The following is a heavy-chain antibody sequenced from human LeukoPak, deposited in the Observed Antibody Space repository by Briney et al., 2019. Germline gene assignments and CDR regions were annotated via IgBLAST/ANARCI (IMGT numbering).Heavy chain of an antibody. CDR1: GGTVSSYA. D-gene: IGHD3-22*01. J-gene: IGHJ4*02. Sequence: SVKVSCKASGGTVSSYAISWVRQAPGQGLEWMGRIIPILGIANYAQKFQGRVTITADKSTSTAYMELSSLRSEDTAVYYCARISTYYYDSSGYYYPDWGQGTLVTVSS. V-gene: IGHV1-69*04. CDR3: ARISTYYYDSSGYYYPD. CDR2: IIPILGIA.